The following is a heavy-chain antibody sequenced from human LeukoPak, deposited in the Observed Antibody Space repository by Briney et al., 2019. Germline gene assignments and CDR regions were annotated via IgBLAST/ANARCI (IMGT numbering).Heavy chain of an antibody. CDR1: GDSISSYH. V-gene: IGHV4-59*01. CDR3: ARVGRGDYVWGSYSFDH. Sequence: SETLSLTCTVSGDSISSYHWSWIRQPPGKGLEWIGYISYSGSTNYNPSLKSRVTISIDTSKNQFSLKLSSVTAADTAVYYCARVGRGDYVWGSYSFDHWGQGTLVTVSS. D-gene: IGHD3-16*01. J-gene: IGHJ4*02. CDR2: ISYSGST.